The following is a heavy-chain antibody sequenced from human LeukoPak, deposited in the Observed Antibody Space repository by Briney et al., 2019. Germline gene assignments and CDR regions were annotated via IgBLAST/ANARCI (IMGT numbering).Heavy chain of an antibody. V-gene: IGHV4-31*03. Sequence: PSETLSLTCTVSGGSISSGGYYWSWIRQHPGKGLEWIGYIYYSGSTYYNPSLKSRVTISVDTSKNQFSLKLSSVTAADTAVYYCARGIRFLEWSLSTMGYWGQGTLVTVSS. CDR3: ARGIRFLEWSLSTMGY. D-gene: IGHD3-3*01. CDR2: IYYSGST. CDR1: GGSISSGGYY. J-gene: IGHJ4*02.